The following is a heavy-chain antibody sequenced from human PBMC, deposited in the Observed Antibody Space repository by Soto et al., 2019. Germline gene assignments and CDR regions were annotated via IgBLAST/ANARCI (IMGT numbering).Heavy chain of an antibody. J-gene: IGHJ5*02. CDR1: GGSFSGYY. CDR2: INHSGST. CDR3: ARGYIAAAGTGWFDP. V-gene: IGHV4-34*01. Sequence: PSETLSLTCAAYGGSFSGYYWSWIRQPPGKGLEWIGEINHSGSTNYNPSLKSRVTISVDTSKNQFSLKLSSVTAADTAVYYCARGYIAAAGTGWFDPWGQGTLVTVSS. D-gene: IGHD6-13*01.